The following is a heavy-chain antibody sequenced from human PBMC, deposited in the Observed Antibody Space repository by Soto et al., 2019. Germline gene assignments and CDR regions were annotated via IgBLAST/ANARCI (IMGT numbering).Heavy chain of an antibody. CDR2: IRSKANSYAT. Sequence: GGSLRLSCAASGFTFSGSAMHWVRQASGKGLEWVGRIRSKANSYATAYAASVKGRFTISRDDSKNTAYLQMNSLKTEDTAAYYCTGGAAATFDYWGQGTLVTVSS. D-gene: IGHD2-15*01. CDR3: TGGAAATFDY. CDR1: GFTFSGSA. J-gene: IGHJ4*02. V-gene: IGHV3-73*01.